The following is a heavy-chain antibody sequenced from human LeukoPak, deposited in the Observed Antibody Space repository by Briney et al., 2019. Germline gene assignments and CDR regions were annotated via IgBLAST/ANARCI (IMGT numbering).Heavy chain of an antibody. V-gene: IGHV3-48*03. CDR1: GFTFRSYE. CDR2: ISSSGSTI. D-gene: IGHD6-19*01. CDR3: TKSLYGSGCYVFAH. J-gene: IGHJ4*02. Sequence: GGSLRLSCAASGFTFRSYEMNWVSQAPGKGLEWVSYISSSGSTIYYADSLKGRFTISRDNAKHSLYLEMNSLRCEDTAVYYCTKSLYGSGCYVFAHWGQGTLVTVSS.